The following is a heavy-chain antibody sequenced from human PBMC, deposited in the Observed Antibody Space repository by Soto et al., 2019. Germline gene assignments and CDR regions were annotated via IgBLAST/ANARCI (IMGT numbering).Heavy chain of an antibody. CDR1: GDSIRSYY. V-gene: IGHV4-59*01. CDR2: VYYGGST. Sequence: SETLSLTCTVSGDSIRSYYWTWIRQPPGRGLEWIGHVYYGGSTHYNPSLQSRVTISLDTSKNQFSLRLTSMTAADAAVYYCAGEGALATFGVVWGQGTRVTVSS. CDR3: AGEGALATFGVV. D-gene: IGHD3-3*01. J-gene: IGHJ4*02.